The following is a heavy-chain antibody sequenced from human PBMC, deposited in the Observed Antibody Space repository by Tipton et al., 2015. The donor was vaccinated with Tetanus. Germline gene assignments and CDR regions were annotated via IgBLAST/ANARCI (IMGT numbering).Heavy chain of an antibody. V-gene: IGHV1-2*02. J-gene: IGHJ6*02. CDR1: GYTFTAHY. CDR2: IDPNSGGT. Sequence: QLVQSGAELKKPGASVKDSCKAFGYTFTAHYIYWVRQAPGQGLEWMGWIDPNSGGTVYAQKFQARVTMTRDTSISTAYIELRSLRSYDTAVYYCARDRGDYIYYGMDVWGPGTTVTVS. CDR3: ARDRGDYIYYGMDV. D-gene: IGHD3-22*01.